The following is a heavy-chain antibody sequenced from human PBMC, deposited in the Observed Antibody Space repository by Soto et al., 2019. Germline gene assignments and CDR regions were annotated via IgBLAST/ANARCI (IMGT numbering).Heavy chain of an antibody. J-gene: IGHJ5*02. CDR1: GYTFNTYG. V-gene: IGHV1-18*01. D-gene: IGHD1-1*01. CDR3: ARDWKGAEGFDP. CDR2: IGANNGDT. Sequence: QVQLVQSGAEVKKPGASVKVSCKASGYTFNTYGFSWVRQAPGQGLEWMGWIGANNGDTNYAQNFQGRVTMTTDTSTTTSYMELRSLTSDDTAVYFCARDWKGAEGFDPWGQGTLVTVSS.